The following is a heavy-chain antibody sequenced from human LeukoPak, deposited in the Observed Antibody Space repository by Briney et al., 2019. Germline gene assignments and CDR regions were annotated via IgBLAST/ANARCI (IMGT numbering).Heavy chain of an antibody. CDR3: ARGARDFAY. J-gene: IGHJ4*02. V-gene: IGHV4-31*03. D-gene: IGHD6-6*01. Sequence: PSQTLSLTCTVSGGSISSVGYYWTWIRQHPGKGLEWIGYIYYSGSTSYNPSLKSRVTISVDPSKNQFSLKLSSVTAADTAVYYCARGARDFAYWGQGTLLTVSS. CDR1: GGSISSVGYY. CDR2: IYYSGST.